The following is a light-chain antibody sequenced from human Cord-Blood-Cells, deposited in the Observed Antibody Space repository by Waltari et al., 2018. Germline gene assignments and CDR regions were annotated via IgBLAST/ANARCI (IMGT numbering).Light chain of an antibody. CDR3: SSYTSSSNVV. Sequence: QSALTQPASVSGSPGQSITIPCTGTSSDVGGYNYVSWYQQPPGKAPKLMIYDVSNRPSGVSNRFSGSKSGNTASLTISGLQAEDEADYYCSSYTSSSNVVFGGGTKLTVL. CDR2: DVS. CDR1: SSDVGGYNY. J-gene: IGLJ2*01. V-gene: IGLV2-14*01.